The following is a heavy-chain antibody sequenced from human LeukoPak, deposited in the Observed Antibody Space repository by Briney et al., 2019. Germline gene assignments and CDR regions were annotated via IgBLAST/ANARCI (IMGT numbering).Heavy chain of an antibody. V-gene: IGHV4-59*01. CDR2: IYYSGST. CDR1: GGSTSSYY. D-gene: IGHD1-26*01. Sequence: PSETLSLTCTVSGGSTSSYYWSWIRQPPGKGLEWIGYIYYSGSTNYNPSLKSRVTISVDTSKNQFSLKLSSVTAADTAVYYCARSSGITSPPPLVDYWGQGTLVTVSS. J-gene: IGHJ4*02. CDR3: ARSSGITSPPPLVDY.